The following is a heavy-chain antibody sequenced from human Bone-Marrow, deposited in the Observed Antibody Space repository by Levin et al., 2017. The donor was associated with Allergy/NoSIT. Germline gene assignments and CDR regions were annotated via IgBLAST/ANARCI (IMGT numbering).Heavy chain of an antibody. CDR1: GFTFSRYA. J-gene: IGHJ4*02. CDR2: MSGSGGRT. V-gene: IGHV3-23*01. Sequence: LSLTCAASGFTFSRYAMAWVRQAPGQGLEWVSGMSGSGGRTVYADSVKGRFTISRDNSKNIMYLQMNSLRVEDTALYYRAREDNWNYDYWGQGTLVTVSS. D-gene: IGHD1-7*01. CDR3: AREDNWNYDY.